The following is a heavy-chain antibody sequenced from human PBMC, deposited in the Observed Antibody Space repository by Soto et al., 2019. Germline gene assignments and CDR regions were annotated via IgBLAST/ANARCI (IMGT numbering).Heavy chain of an antibody. J-gene: IGHJ4*02. V-gene: IGHV1-2*02. CDR3: RVTGVSEVDY. CDR1: GYTFSGFY. CDR2: IYPDSGGT. D-gene: IGHD2-8*01. Sequence: QVQLVQSGAEVKKPGASVKVSCRTSGYTFSGFYIHWVRQAPGQGLESMGWIYPDSGGTDYAQKFQGRVTMTSDTSISTAYMELSRLRSDDTAVYYCRVTGVSEVDYWGQGTLVTVSS.